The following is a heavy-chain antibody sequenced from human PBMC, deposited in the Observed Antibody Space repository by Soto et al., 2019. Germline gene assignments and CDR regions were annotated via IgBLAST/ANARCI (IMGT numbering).Heavy chain of an antibody. J-gene: IGHJ4*02. CDR2: VYCSASN. V-gene: IGHV4-39*07. CDR3: AGQYCSGGSCSDY. Sequence: PSETLSLTCTVSGRSISSSNCYRGGLRQPPGKGVEGSGNVYCSASNNDNPCLGSRVTISVDTSKNQFYLKLRSVTAADTAVYYCAGQYCSGGSCSDYWGQGPLVTVSS. CDR1: GRSISSSNCY. D-gene: IGHD2-15*01.